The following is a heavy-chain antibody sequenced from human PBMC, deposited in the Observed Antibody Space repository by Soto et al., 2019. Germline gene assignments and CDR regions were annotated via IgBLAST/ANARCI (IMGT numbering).Heavy chain of an antibody. CDR1: GYTFTSYA. CDR3: ARDLPRITIFGVVTNHDAFDI. Sequence: ASVKVSCKAFGYTFTSYAMHWVRQAPGQRHERMGWINAGNGNTKYSQKFQGRVTITRDTSASTAYMELSSLRSEDTAVYYCARDLPRITIFGVVTNHDAFDIWGQGTMVTVSS. D-gene: IGHD3-3*01. J-gene: IGHJ3*02. V-gene: IGHV1-3*01. CDR2: INAGNGNT.